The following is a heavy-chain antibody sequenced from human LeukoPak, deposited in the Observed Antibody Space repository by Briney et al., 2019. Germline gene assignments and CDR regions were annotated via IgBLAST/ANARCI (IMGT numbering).Heavy chain of an antibody. V-gene: IGHV1-24*01. J-gene: IGHJ4*02. CDR3: ARAHERQLWSSGVDY. Sequence: ASVKVSCKVSGYTLTELSMHWVRQAPGKGLEWMGGFALEDGETIYAQKFQGRVTMTEDTSTDTAYMELSSLRSEDTAVYYCARAHERQLWSSGVDYWGQGTLVTVSS. CDR2: FALEDGET. CDR1: GYTLTELS. D-gene: IGHD5-18*01.